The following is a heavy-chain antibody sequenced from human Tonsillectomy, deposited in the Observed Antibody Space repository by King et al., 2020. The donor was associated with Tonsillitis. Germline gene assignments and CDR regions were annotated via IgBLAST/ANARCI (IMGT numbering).Heavy chain of an antibody. CDR2: ISGSGSGT. V-gene: IGHV3-23*04. D-gene: IGHD3-3*01. J-gene: IGHJ1*01. CDR3: ARSPIFSVPQGWGTDF. Sequence: DVQLVESGGGLVQPGGSLRLSCAASGFTFDSHAMTWVRQAPGKGLDWVSGISGSGSGTYYADSAEGRFTISRDNSKNTLYLQLNSLRAEDTAVYYCARSPIFSVPQGWGTDFWGQGTLVTVSS. CDR1: GFTFDSHA.